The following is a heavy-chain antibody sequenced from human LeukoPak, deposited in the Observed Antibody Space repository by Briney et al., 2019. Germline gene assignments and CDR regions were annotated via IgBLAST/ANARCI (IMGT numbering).Heavy chain of an antibody. D-gene: IGHD1-26*01. CDR2: INHSGST. V-gene: IGHV4-34*01. J-gene: IGHJ3*02. CDR1: GGSFSGNY. Sequence: PSETLSLTCGVYGGSFSGNYWSWIRQPPGKGLEWIGEINHSGSTNYNPSLKSRVTISVDTSKNHFSLKLSSVTAADTAVYYCARGGSIVGATPHDTFDIWGQGTMVTVSS. CDR3: ARGGSIVGATPHDTFDI.